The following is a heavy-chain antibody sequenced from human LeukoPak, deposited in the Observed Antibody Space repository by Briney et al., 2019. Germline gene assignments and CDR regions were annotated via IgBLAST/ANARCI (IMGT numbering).Heavy chain of an antibody. D-gene: IGHD2-2*01. Sequence: GGSLRLSCAASGFTFSSYAMSWVRQAPGKGLEWVSAISGSGGNTYYADSVKGRFTISRDNSKNTLYLQMNSLRAEDTAVYYCAKAGGSTSRPYYFDYWGQGTLVTVSS. J-gene: IGHJ4*02. CDR1: GFTFSSYA. CDR3: AKAGGSTSRPYYFDY. V-gene: IGHV3-23*01. CDR2: ISGSGGNT.